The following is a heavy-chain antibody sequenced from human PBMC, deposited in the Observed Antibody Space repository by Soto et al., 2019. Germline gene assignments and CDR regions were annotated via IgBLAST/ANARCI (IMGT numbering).Heavy chain of an antibody. CDR1: GFTFSSYA. V-gene: IGHV3-30-3*01. Sequence: GGSLRLSCAASGFTFSSYAMHWVRQAPGKGLEWVAVISYDGSNKYYADSVKGRFTISRDNSKNTLYLQMNSLRAEDTAVYYCARGLGYCSSTSCFGRAYFQHWGQGTLVTVSS. D-gene: IGHD2-2*01. CDR3: ARGLGYCSSTSCFGRAYFQH. CDR2: ISYDGSNK. J-gene: IGHJ1*01.